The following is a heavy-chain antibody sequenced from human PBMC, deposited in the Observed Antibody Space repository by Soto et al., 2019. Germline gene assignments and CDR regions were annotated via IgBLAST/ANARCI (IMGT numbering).Heavy chain of an antibody. Sequence: QVQLVESGGGVVQPGTSLRLSCAASGFIFNSYSIDWVRQAPGKGPEWVAVISYDGNTQYYGHSLKCRFIVPRENPKNTAYLKMNKLHAVDTTIYHSAKFSRASRNSTPDFDSWGQGTLDTVSS. CDR1: GFIFNSYS. V-gene: IGHV3-30-3*02. J-gene: IGHJ4*02. CDR2: ISYDGNTQ. CDR3: AKFSRASRNSTPDFDS.